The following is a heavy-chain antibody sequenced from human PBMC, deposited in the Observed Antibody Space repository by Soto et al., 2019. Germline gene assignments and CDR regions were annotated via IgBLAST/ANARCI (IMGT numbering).Heavy chain of an antibody. D-gene: IGHD1-1*01. CDR1: GYTFTALP. CDR3: ASRPGLEGGPFDF. Sequence: QVYLVQSGAEVKKPGASVKLSCEASGYTFTALPIHWVCQAPGQRLEWMGWINPGNGYTEYSQKFQDRVTITRVTAASTAYLELNSLKSEDTAVYYCASRPGLEGGPFDFWGQGTLVTVTS. J-gene: IGHJ4*02. CDR2: INPGNGYT. V-gene: IGHV1-3*01.